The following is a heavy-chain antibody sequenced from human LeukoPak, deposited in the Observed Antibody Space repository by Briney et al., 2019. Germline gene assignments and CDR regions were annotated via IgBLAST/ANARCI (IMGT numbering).Heavy chain of an antibody. D-gene: IGHD4-17*01. J-gene: IGHJ4*02. CDR2: IKQDVSEK. Sequence: GGSLRLSCAASGFTFTNNFMSWVRQVAGKGLEWVATIKQDVSEKYYVDSVKGRFTISRDNAKNSLDLQMNSLRAEDTAVYYCARVARYGDYIGGSDYWGQGALVTVSS. CDR1: GFTFTNNF. CDR3: ARVARYGDYIGGSDY. V-gene: IGHV3-7*01.